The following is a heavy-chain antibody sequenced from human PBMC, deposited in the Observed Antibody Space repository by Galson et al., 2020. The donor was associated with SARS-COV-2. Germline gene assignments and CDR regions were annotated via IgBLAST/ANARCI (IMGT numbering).Heavy chain of an antibody. J-gene: IGHJ4*02. D-gene: IGHD3-10*01. CDR1: GFSFSDYY. Sequence: GESLKISCAASGFSFSDYYMAWIRQAPGKGLEWVSYISGDTYTIYYAESVKGRFTVSRDNAKNSVYLQMNSLRDDDTAVYYCARDDGAGNWGQGTLVTVSS. CDR3: ARDDGAGN. CDR2: ISGDTYTI. V-gene: IGHV3-11*01.